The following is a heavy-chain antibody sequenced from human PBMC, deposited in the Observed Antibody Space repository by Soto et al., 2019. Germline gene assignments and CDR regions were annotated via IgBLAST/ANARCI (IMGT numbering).Heavy chain of an antibody. V-gene: IGHV3-23*01. CDR2: ISGSGGST. CDR1: GFTFSSYA. CDR3: AKDTGGAQQWLPEGSNWFDP. J-gene: IGHJ5*02. D-gene: IGHD6-19*01. Sequence: GGSLRLSCAASGFTFSSYAMSWVRQAPGKGLEWVSAISGSGGSTYYADSVKGRFTISRDNSKNTRYLQMNSLRAEDTAVYYCAKDTGGAQQWLPEGSNWFDPWGQGTLVTVSS.